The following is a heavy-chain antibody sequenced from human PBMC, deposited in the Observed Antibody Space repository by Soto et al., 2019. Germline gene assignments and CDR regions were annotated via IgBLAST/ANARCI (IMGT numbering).Heavy chain of an antibody. CDR3: AKDLTTAGGGMDV. CDR2: ISYDGSNK. J-gene: IGHJ6*02. D-gene: IGHD2-8*02. V-gene: IGHV3-30*18. CDR1: GFTFSSYG. Sequence: GGSLRLSCAASGFTFSSYGMHWVRQAPGKGLEWVAVISYDGSNKYYADSVKGRLTISRDNSKNTLYLQMNSLRAEDTAVYYCAKDLTTAGGGMDVWGQGTTVTVSS.